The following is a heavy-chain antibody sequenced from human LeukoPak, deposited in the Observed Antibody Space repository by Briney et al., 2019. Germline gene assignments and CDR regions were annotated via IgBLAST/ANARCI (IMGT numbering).Heavy chain of an antibody. CDR1: GGTFSSYA. J-gene: IGHJ5*02. CDR2: IIPILGIA. D-gene: IGHD3-3*01. V-gene: IGHV1-69*04. CDR3: ARGRRFLKGFDP. Sequence: ASVKVSCKASGGTFSSYAISWVRQAPGQGLEWMGRIIPILGIANYAQKFQGRVTMTRNTSISTAYMELSSLRSEDTAVYYCARGRRFLKGFDPWGQGTLVTVSS.